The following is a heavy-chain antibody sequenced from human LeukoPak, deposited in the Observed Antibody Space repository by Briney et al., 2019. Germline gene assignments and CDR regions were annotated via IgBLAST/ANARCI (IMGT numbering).Heavy chain of an antibody. CDR1: GYTFTSYG. V-gene: IGHV1-18*01. Sequence: ASVKVSCKASGYTFTSYGISWVRQAPGQGLEWMGWISAYNGNTNYAQKLQGRVTMTTDTSTSTAYMELRSLRSDDTAVYYCARDGKRWKQLSWFAHWGQGTLVTVSS. CDR2: ISAYNGNT. CDR3: ARDGKRWKQLSWFAH. J-gene: IGHJ5*02. D-gene: IGHD5-24*01.